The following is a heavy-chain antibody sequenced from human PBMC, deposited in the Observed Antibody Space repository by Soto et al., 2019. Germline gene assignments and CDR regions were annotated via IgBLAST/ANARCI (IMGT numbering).Heavy chain of an antibody. CDR3: DSAAFDI. V-gene: IGHV3-72*01. CDR1: GFTFSDHY. J-gene: IGHJ3*02. CDR2: TRNKANSYTT. Sequence: SLRLSCAASGFTFSDHYMDWVRQAPGKGLEWVGRTRNKANSYTTEYAASVKGRFTISRDDSKNSLYLQMNSLKTEDTAVYYCDSAAFDIWGQGTMVTVSS.